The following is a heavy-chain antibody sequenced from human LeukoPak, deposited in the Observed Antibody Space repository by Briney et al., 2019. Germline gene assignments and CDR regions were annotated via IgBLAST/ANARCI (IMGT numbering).Heavy chain of an antibody. CDR1: GYSFTSYW. Sequence: GESLKISCKGSGYSFTSYWIGWVRQMPGKGLEWMGIIYPGDSDTRYSPSFQGQVTISADKSISTAYLQWSSLKASDTAMYYCARQGHSSSWYVDNWFDPWGQGTLVTVSS. CDR3: ARQGHSSSWYVDNWFDP. V-gene: IGHV5-51*01. CDR2: IYPGDSDT. D-gene: IGHD6-13*01. J-gene: IGHJ5*02.